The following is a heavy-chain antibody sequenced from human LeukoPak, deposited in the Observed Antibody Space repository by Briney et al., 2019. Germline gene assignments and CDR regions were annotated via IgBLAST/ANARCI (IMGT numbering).Heavy chain of an antibody. V-gene: IGHV4-59*01. CDR3: ARSYSSSWYGDFQH. Sequence: SETLSLTCTVSGGSINTYYWSWIRQPPGKGLEWIGFIYYSGSTNYNPSLKSRVTISVDTSKNQFSLKLNSVTAADTAVYYCARSYSSSWYGDFQHWGQGTLVTVSS. D-gene: IGHD6-13*01. J-gene: IGHJ1*01. CDR1: GGSINTYY. CDR2: IYYSGST.